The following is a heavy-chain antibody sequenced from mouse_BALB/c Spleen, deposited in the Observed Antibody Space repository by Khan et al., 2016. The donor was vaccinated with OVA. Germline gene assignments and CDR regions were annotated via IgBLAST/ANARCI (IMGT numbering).Heavy chain of an antibody. CDR3: AMNSYRYDVTY. CDR2: IWSGGNT. D-gene: IGHD2-14*01. CDR1: GFSLTTYG. Sequence: QVQLKESGPGLVQPSQSLSITCTVSGFSLTTYGVHWVRQSPGKGLEWLGLIWSGGNTDYNAAFISRLSISKDNSKSQVFFKMTRLQADDTAIYYCAMNSYRYDVTYLGQGTLVTVSA. J-gene: IGHJ3*01. V-gene: IGHV2-4-1*01.